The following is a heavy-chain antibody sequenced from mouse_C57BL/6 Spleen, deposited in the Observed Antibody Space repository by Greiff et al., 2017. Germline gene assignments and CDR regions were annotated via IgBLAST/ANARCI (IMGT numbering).Heavy chain of an antibody. CDR2: INPSTGGT. J-gene: IGHJ2*01. Sequence: VQLQQSGPELVKPGASVKISCKASGYSFTGYYMNWVKQSPEKSLEWIGEINPSTGGTTYNQKFKAKATLTVDKSSSTAYMQLKILTSEDSAVYYCARGGGLLPFDYWGQGTTLTVSS. CDR3: ARGGGLLPFDY. V-gene: IGHV1-42*01. D-gene: IGHD2-3*01. CDR1: GYSFTGYY.